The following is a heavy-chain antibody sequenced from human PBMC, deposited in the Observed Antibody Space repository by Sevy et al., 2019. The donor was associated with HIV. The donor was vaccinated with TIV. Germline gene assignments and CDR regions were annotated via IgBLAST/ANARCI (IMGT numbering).Heavy chain of an antibody. V-gene: IGHV3-33*01. CDR2: IWNDGSNK. Sequence: GGSLRLSCAASGFTFSDYGMQWVRKAPGKGLERVAAIWNDGSNKYYADSVKGRFTTSIDNSSNTLYLQMNSLRAEVTAVYYCARDVRGEGIRPGDLDYWGQGTLVTVSS. J-gene: IGHJ4*02. CDR3: ARDVRGEGIRPGDLDY. CDR1: GFTFSDYG. D-gene: IGHD3-10*02.